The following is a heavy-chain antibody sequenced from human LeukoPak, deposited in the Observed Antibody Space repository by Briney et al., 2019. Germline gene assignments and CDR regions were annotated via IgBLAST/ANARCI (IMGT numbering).Heavy chain of an antibody. CDR3: ARDTPLYSSGWYYFDY. J-gene: IGHJ4*02. D-gene: IGHD6-19*01. Sequence: GASVKVSCKASGYTFTSYGISWVRQASGQGLEWMGWISAYNGNTNYAQKLQGRVTMTTDTSTSTAYMELRSLRSDDTAVYYCARDTPLYSSGWYYFDYWGQGTLVTVSS. CDR2: ISAYNGNT. V-gene: IGHV1-18*04. CDR1: GYTFTSYG.